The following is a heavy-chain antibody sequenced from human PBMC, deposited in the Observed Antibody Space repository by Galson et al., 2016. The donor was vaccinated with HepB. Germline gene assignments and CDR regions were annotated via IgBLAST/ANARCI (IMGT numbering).Heavy chain of an antibody. CDR3: AREGAYSGNDFGGGSDF. J-gene: IGHJ4*02. V-gene: IGHV3-48*02. CDR2: ISGSGYII. D-gene: IGHD5-12*01. Sequence: PGKGLEWLSDISGSGYIIQYADSVKGRFTTSRDNAKNSLFLQMNSLRDEDTAVYYCAREGAYSGNDFGGGSDFWGQGTLVTVSS.